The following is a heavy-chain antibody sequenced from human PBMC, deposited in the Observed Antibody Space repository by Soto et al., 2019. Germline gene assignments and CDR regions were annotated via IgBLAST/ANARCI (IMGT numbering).Heavy chain of an antibody. CDR2: IIPILGIA. CDR1: GGTFSSYT. CDR3: ARAPDIVVVPAASNYYYYGMDV. D-gene: IGHD2-2*01. J-gene: IGHJ6*02. V-gene: IGHV1-69*02. Sequence: QVQLVQSGAEVKKPGSSVKVSCKASGGTFSSYTISWVRQAPGQGLEWMGRIIPILGIANYAQKFQGRVTIPPDNSTSTAYLELSSLRSEDTAVYYSARAPDIVVVPAASNYYYYGMDVWGQGTTVTVSS.